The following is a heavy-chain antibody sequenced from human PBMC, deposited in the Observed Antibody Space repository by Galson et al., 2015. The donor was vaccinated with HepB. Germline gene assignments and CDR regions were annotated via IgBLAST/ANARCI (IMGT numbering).Heavy chain of an antibody. V-gene: IGHV1-46*01. CDR1: GYTFTSYY. J-gene: IGHJ4*02. D-gene: IGHD3-10*01. CDR2: INPSGGST. CDR3: ARVLMVRGVITSFDY. Sequence: SVKVSCKASGYTFTSYYMHWVRQAPGQGLEWMGIINPSGGSTSYAQKFQGRVTMTRDTSTSTVYMELSSLRSEDTAVYYCARVLMVRGVITSFDYWGQGTLVTVSS.